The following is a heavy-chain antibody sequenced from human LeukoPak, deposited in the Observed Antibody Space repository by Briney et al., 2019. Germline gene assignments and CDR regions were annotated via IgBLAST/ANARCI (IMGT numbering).Heavy chain of an antibody. V-gene: IGHV3-9*01. CDR2: ISWNSGSL. D-gene: IGHD6-13*01. Sequence: GGSLRLSCAASGFTFDDYAMHWVRQAPGKGLEWVSGISWNSGSLGYADSVKGRFTISRDNAKNSLYLQMNSLRAEDTALYYCAKGGSPYSAAGTVGDDYWGQGTLVTVSS. CDR3: AKGGSPYSAAGTVGDDY. CDR1: GFTFDDYA. J-gene: IGHJ4*02.